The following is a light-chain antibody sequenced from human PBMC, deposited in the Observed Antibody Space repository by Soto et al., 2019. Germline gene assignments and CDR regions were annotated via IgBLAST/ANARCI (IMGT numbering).Light chain of an antibody. Sequence: QLVLTQSSSASASLGSSVKLTCTLSSGHCSNIIAWHQQQPGRAPRKLMKVEGSGSYNKGSGNPDRFSGSRSGTDRYLTISNLQLEDEADFYCENGDSHTRVFGGGTKVTVL. V-gene: IGLV4-60*02. CDR3: ENGDSHTRV. CDR1: SGHCSNI. CDR2: VEGSGSY. J-gene: IGLJ2*01.